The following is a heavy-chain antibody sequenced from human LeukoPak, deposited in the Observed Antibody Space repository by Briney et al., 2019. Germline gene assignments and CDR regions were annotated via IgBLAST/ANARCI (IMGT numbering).Heavy chain of an antibody. CDR1: GGSISSYY. CDR2: IYYSGST. CDR3: ARSIVGATFDY. Sequence: SETLSLTCTVSGGSISSYYWSWIRQPPGKGLEWIGYIYYSGSTNYNPSLKSRVTISVDTSKNQFSLKLSSVTAADTAVYYCARSIVGATFDYWGQGTLVTVSS. J-gene: IGHJ4*02. D-gene: IGHD1-26*01. V-gene: IGHV4-59*08.